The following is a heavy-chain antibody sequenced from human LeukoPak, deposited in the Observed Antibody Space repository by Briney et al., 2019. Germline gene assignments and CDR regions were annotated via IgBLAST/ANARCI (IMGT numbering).Heavy chain of an antibody. J-gene: IGHJ3*01. CDR2: ISSSGST. V-gene: IGHV4-61*02. CDR3: ASSPTGTADFDV. CDR1: GGSVSSGTYY. D-gene: IGHD1-1*01. Sequence: PSETLSLTCTVSGGSVSSGTYYWTWIWQPAGKRLEWIGRISSSGSTNYNPSLRSRVTMSVDTSENQFSLNLSSVTAADTAVYFCASSPTGTADFDVXXQGTMVTVSS.